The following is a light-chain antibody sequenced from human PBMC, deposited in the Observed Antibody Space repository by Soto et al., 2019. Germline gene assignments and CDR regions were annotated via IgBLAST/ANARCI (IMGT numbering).Light chain of an antibody. V-gene: IGKV3-20*01. CDR1: QSVSSSY. Sequence: EIVLTQSPGTLSLSPGERATLSCRASQSVSSSYLAWYQQKPGQAPRLLIYGASSRATAIPDRFSGSGSGTDFTLTISRLEPEDFAVYYCQQYGSSLRITFGQGTRLEIK. J-gene: IGKJ5*01. CDR2: GAS. CDR3: QQYGSSLRIT.